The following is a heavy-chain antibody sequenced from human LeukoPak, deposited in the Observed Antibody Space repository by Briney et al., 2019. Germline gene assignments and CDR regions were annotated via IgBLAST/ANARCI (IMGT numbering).Heavy chain of an antibody. CDR3: AKGLRYYDSSGYPDY. D-gene: IGHD3-22*01. Sequence: PGRSLRLSCAASGFTFDDYAMHWVRQAPGKGLEWVSGISWNSGSIGYADSVKGRFTISRDNAKNSLYLQMNSLRAEDTALYYCAKGLRYYDSSGYPDYWGQGTLVTVSS. CDR2: ISWNSGSI. CDR1: GFTFDDYA. J-gene: IGHJ4*02. V-gene: IGHV3-9*01.